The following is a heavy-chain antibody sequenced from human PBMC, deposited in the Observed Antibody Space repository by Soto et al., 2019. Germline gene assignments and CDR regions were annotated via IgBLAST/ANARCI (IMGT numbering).Heavy chain of an antibody. Sequence: EVQLVESGGGLVKPGGSLRLSCAASGFTFSNAWMNWVRQAPGKGLEWVGRIKSKTDGGTTDYAAPVKGRFTISRDDSKXXLYLQMNSLKTEDTAVYYCTTDIEVLLWFGESVDYWGQGTLVTVSS. J-gene: IGHJ4*02. D-gene: IGHD3-10*01. CDR1: GFTFSNAW. CDR2: IKSKTDGGTT. V-gene: IGHV3-15*07. CDR3: TTDIEVLLWFGESVDY.